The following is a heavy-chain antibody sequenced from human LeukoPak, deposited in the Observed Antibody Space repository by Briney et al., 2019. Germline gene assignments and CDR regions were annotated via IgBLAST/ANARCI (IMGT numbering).Heavy chain of an antibody. V-gene: IGHV1-46*01. CDR2: SNPSGGST. J-gene: IGHJ4*02. CDR3: ARESAAPGGVANYFDY. CDR1: GYTFTSYY. Sequence: ASVKVSCKASGYTFTSYYMHWVRQAPGQGLEWMGISNPSGGSTSYAQKFQSRVTMTRDTSTSTVYMELSSLRSEDTAVYYCARESAAPGGVANYFDYWGQGTLVTVSS. D-gene: IGHD2-8*02.